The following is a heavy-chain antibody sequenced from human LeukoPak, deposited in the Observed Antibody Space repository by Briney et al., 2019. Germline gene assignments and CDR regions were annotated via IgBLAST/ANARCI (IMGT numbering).Heavy chain of an antibody. CDR2: ISYDGSNK. CDR1: GFTFSSYA. Sequence: AGGSLRLSCAASGFTFSSYAMHCVRQAPGKGLEWVAVISYDGSNKYYADSVKGRFTISRDNSKNTLYLQMNSLRAEDTAVYYCARSSGYSSGWGFDYWGQGTLVTVSS. V-gene: IGHV3-30-3*01. D-gene: IGHD6-19*01. CDR3: ARSSGYSSGWGFDY. J-gene: IGHJ4*02.